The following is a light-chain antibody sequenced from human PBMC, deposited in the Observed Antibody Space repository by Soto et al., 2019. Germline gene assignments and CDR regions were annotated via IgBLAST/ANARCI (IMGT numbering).Light chain of an antibody. CDR1: SSDIGAYDY. CDR2: EVN. CDR3: CSFAGSRILYV. J-gene: IGLJ1*01. V-gene: IGLV2-14*01. Sequence: QSALTQPASLSGSPGQSITISCTGTSSDIGAYDYVSWFQQHPGKAPKLMISEVNNRPSGVSNRFSGSKSGNTAYLTISGLQVEDEAEYYCCSFAGSRILYVFGTGTKVTVL.